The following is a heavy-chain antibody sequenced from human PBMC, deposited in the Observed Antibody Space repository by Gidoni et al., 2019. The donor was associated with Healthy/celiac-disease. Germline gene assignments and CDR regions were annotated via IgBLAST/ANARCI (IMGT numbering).Heavy chain of an antibody. D-gene: IGHD4-4*01. J-gene: IGHJ4*02. CDR2: ISSSSSTI. Sequence: EVQLVESGGGLVQPGGSLRLSCAASGFTFSSYRMNWVRQAPGKGLAWVSYISSSSSTIYYADSVKGRFTISRDNAKNSLYLQMNSLRDEDTAVYYCARVPTTVTNYFDYWGQGTLVTVSS. CDR3: ARVPTTVTNYFDY. V-gene: IGHV3-48*02. CDR1: GFTFSSYR.